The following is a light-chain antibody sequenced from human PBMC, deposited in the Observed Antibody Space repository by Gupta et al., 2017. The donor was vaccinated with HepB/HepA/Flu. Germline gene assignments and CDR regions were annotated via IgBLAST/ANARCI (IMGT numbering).Light chain of an antibody. CDR1: NIGSKS. CDR3: QVWDSSSDHPV. Sequence: SYVLTQPPSVSVAPGKTARITCGVNNIGSKSVHWYQQKPGQAPVLVIYYDSDRPSGIPERCSGSNSGNTATVTISRVEAGDEADYYCQVWDSSSDHPVFGGGTKLTVL. V-gene: IGLV3-21*04. CDR2: YDS. J-gene: IGLJ2*01.